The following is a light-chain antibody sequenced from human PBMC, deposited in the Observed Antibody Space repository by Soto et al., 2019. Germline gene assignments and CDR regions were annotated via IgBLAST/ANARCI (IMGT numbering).Light chain of an antibody. CDR2: GAS. Sequence: IVMTQSPATLSLSPGERATLSCRASHSVTSDYLAWYQQKPGQAPRLLTYGASTRATGIPARFSGSGSGTEFTLTISSLQPEDFAVYYCQQYYNWPRTFGQGTKVDIK. CDR1: HSVTSDY. CDR3: QQYYNWPRT. J-gene: IGKJ1*01. V-gene: IGKV3-15*01.